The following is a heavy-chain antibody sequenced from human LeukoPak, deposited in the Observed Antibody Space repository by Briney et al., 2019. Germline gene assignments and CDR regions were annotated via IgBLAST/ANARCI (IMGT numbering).Heavy chain of an antibody. D-gene: IGHD3-22*01. CDR2: TYYSGST. Sequence: SETLSLTCTVSGGSISSSSCYWGWIRQPPGKGLEWIGSTYYSGSTYYNPSLKSRVTISVDTSKNQFSLKLSSVTAADTAVYYCARRTYYYDSSGYYYYFDYWGQGTLVTVSS. J-gene: IGHJ4*02. CDR1: GGSISSSSCY. V-gene: IGHV4-39*01. CDR3: ARRTYYYDSSGYYYYFDY.